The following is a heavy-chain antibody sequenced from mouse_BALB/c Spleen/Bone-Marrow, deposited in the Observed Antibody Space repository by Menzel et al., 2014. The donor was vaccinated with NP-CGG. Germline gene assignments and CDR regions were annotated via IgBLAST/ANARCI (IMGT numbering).Heavy chain of an antibody. CDR1: GFNIKDTY. V-gene: IGHV14-3*02. D-gene: IGHD1-1*01. CDR3: ARYYYGTLLDY. Sequence: VQLQQSGAELVKSGASVKLSCTASGFNIKDTYMHWVKQRPEQGLEWIGRIDPANGNTKYDPKFQGKATITADTSSNTAYLQLSSLTSEDTAVYYYARYYYGTLLDYWGQGTTLTVSS. CDR2: IDPANGNT. J-gene: IGHJ2*01.